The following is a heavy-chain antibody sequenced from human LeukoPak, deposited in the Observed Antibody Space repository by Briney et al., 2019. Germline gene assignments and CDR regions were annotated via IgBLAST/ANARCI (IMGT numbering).Heavy chain of an antibody. V-gene: IGHV3-74*01. CDR1: GFIFSNNW. CDR3: ARIDAPIDD. CDR2: INGDGSIT. Sequence: GGSLRLSCAASGFIFSNNWMYWIRQAPGEGLVWVSRINGDGSITNYADSVRGRFTISRDNAKNTLYLQMNSLRVEDTAVYYCARIDAPIDDWGQGTLVTVSS. D-gene: IGHD3-9*01. J-gene: IGHJ4*02.